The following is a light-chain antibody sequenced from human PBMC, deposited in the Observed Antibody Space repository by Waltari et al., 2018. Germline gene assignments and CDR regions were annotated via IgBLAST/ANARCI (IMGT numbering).Light chain of an antibody. CDR3: QQYNNWWT. V-gene: IGKV3-15*01. J-gene: IGKJ1*01. Sequence: EIVMTQSPATLSVTPGERATLSCRASQSVSNNLAWYQQKPGQAPRLLIYGAFTRATGIPARFSGSGSGTEFTLTISSLQSEDFAVYYCQQYNNWWTFGQGTKVEIK. CDR2: GAF. CDR1: QSVSNN.